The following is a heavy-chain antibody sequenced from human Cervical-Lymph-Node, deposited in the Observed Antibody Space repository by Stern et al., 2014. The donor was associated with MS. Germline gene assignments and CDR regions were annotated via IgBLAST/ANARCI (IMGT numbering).Heavy chain of an antibody. V-gene: IGHV1-2*04. CDR3: ARALLGYCSGGSCYSDVPFDY. J-gene: IGHJ4*02. CDR2: INPNSGGT. D-gene: IGHD2-15*01. Sequence: VQLVQSGAEVKKPGASVKVSCKASGYTFTGYYMHWVRQAPGQGLEWMGWINPNSGGTNYAQKFQGWVTMTRDTSLSTAYMALSRLRSDDTAVYYCARALLGYCSGGSCYSDVPFDYWGQGTLVTVSS. CDR1: GYTFTGYY.